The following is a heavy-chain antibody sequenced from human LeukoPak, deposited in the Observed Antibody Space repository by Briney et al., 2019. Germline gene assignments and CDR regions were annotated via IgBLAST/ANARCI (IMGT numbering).Heavy chain of an antibody. CDR1: GGTFSSYA. V-gene: IGHV1-18*01. CDR3: ARDRRNHYDILTGYDTPMGH. D-gene: IGHD3-9*01. J-gene: IGHJ4*02. Sequence: ASVKVSCKASGGTFSSYAISWVRQAPGQGLEWMGWINGDNVNTNYAQKLQGRVTMTTDTSTSTAYMELRSLRSDDTAVYYCARDRRNHYDILTGYDTPMGHWGQGTLVTVSS. CDR2: INGDNVNT.